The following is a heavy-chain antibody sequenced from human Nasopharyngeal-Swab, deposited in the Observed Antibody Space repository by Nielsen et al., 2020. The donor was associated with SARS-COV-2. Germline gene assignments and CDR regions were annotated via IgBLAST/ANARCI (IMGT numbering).Heavy chain of an antibody. Sequence: ASVKVSCKASGYTFTSYGISWVRQATGQGLEWMGWISAYNGNTNYAQKLQGRVTMTTDTSTSTAYMELRSLRSDDTAVYYCASSPLYCSSTSCYHDAFDIWGQGTMVTVSS. CDR3: ASSPLYCSSTSCYHDAFDI. CDR2: ISAYNGNT. J-gene: IGHJ3*02. D-gene: IGHD2-2*01. V-gene: IGHV1-18*01. CDR1: GYTFTSYG.